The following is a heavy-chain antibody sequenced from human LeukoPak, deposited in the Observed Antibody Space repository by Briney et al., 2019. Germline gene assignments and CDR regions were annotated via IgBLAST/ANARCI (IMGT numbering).Heavy chain of an antibody. CDR2: IRYDENKR. D-gene: IGHD2-2*02. CDR1: GFTFSDYY. CDR3: VNRLGGYCSSSSCYTEYYYMDV. V-gene: IGHV3-30*02. J-gene: IGHJ6*03. Sequence: GGSLRLSCAASGFTFSDYYKSWIRQAPGKGLEWVVFIRYDENKRHYADSVKGRFTISRDNSKNTLYLQMNSLRTEDTAVYYCVNRLGGYCSSSSCYTEYYYMDVWGKGTTVTVSS.